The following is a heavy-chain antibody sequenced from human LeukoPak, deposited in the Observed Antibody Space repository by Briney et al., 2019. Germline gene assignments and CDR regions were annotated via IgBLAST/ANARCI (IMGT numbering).Heavy chain of an antibody. CDR1: GGSFSGYY. J-gene: IGHJ4*02. CDR3: ARATPTYYYDSSGYSFDY. CDR2: SNHSGST. V-gene: IGHV4-34*01. Sequence: PSETLSLTCAVYGGSFSGYYWSWIRQPPGKGLEWIGESNHSGSTNYNPSLKSRVTISVDTSKNQFSLKLSSVTAADTAVYYCARATPTYYYDSSGYSFDYWGQGTLVTVSS. D-gene: IGHD3-22*01.